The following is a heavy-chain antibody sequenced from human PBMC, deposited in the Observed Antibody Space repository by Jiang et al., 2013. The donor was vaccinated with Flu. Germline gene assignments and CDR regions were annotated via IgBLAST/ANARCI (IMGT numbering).Heavy chain of an antibody. CDR1: GFTFSNYA. V-gene: IGHV3-23*04. CDR2: ISDSGGNT. J-gene: IGHJ4*02. Sequence: VQLVESGGGLVQPGGSLRLSCAASGFTFSNYAMSWVRQVPGKGLEWGSSISDSGGNTYSADSLKGRFSISRDNSKNTLYLQMTSLRAEDTAIYYCAKDFWMRSAPSFFWANWGQGTLVTVSS. CDR3: AKDFWMRSAPSFFWAN. D-gene: IGHD2-2*01.